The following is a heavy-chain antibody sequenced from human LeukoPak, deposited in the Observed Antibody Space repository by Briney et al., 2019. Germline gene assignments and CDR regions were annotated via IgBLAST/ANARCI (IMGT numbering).Heavy chain of an antibody. Sequence: GGSLRLSCAASGFTFSSYEMNWVRQSPGKGLEWVSFISSSGSTIYHADSVKGRFTISRDYGKNSLYLQMNSLRAEDTAVYYCARARESGYSYGYPADYWGQGTLVTVSS. D-gene: IGHD5-18*01. J-gene: IGHJ4*02. CDR3: ARARESGYSYGYPADY. CDR2: ISSSGSTI. CDR1: GFTFSSYE. V-gene: IGHV3-48*03.